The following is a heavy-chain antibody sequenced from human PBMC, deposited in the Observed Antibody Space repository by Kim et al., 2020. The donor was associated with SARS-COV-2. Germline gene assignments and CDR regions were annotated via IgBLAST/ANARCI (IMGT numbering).Heavy chain of an antibody. V-gene: IGHV1-46*03. J-gene: IGHJ2*01. D-gene: IGHD6-13*01. CDR3: ASSSSWYWYFDL. Sequence: SYAQQFQGRVTMPRDTSTSTVYMELSSLRSEDTGVYYCASSSSWYWYFDLWGRGTLVTVSS.